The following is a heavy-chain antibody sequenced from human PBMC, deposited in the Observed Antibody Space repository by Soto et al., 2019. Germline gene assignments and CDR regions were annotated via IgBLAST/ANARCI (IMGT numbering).Heavy chain of an antibody. CDR2: ISAYNGNT. Sequence: QVQLVQSGAEVKKPGASVKVSCKASGYTFTSYGISWVRQAPGQGLEWMGLISAYNGNTNYAQKLQGRVTMTTDTSSGTAYMELRSRRSDDTAVYYWARAQVNYYDSSGYFLYWGQGTLVTVSS. D-gene: IGHD3-22*01. J-gene: IGHJ4*02. CDR3: ARAQVNYYDSSGYFLY. V-gene: IGHV1-18*01. CDR1: GYTFTSYG.